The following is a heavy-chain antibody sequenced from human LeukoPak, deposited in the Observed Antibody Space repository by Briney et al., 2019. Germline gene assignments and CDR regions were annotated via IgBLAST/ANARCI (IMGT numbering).Heavy chain of an antibody. CDR3: ARERMDYYDSSGYLDY. D-gene: IGHD3-22*01. J-gene: IGHJ4*02. Sequence: SETLSLTCTVSGGSISSYYWSWIRQPAGKGLEWIGRIYTSGSTNYNPSLKSRVTMSVDTSKNQFSLRLSSVTAADTAVYYCARERMDYYDSSGYLDYWGQGTLVTVSS. CDR1: GGSISSYY. V-gene: IGHV4-4*07. CDR2: IYTSGST.